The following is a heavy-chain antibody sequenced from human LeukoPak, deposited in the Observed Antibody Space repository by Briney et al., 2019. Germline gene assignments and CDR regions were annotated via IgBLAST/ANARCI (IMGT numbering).Heavy chain of an antibody. CDR3: ARASRGILYPPAAFDI. J-gene: IGHJ3*02. CDR2: IIPIFGTA. V-gene: IGHV1-69*05. CDR1: GGTFSSYA. Sequence: GASVKVSCKASGGTFSSYAISWVRQAPGQGLEWMGGIIPIFGTANYAQKFQGRVTITTDESTSTAYMELSSLRSEDTAVYYCARASRGILYPPAAFDIWGQGTMVTVSS. D-gene: IGHD2-8*01.